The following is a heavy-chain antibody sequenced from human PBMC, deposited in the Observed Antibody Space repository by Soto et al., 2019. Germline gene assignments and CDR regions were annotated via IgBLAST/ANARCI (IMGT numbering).Heavy chain of an antibody. CDR3: ARATNWDNWSFDL. CDR1: GFTFSSYW. D-gene: IGHD7-27*01. CDR2: INSDGSST. J-gene: IGHJ2*01. V-gene: IGHV3-74*01. Sequence: EVQLVESGGGLVQPGGSLRLSCAASGFTFSSYWMHWVRQAPGKGLVWVSRINSDGSSTSYADSVKGRFTISRDNAKNTLYLQMNSLRAEDTAVYYSARATNWDNWSFDLWGRGTLVTVSS.